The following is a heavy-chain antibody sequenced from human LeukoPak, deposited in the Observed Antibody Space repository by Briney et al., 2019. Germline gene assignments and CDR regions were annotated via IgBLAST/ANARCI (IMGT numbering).Heavy chain of an antibody. CDR2: IYHSGST. J-gene: IGHJ3*02. CDR1: GGSISSGGYY. CDR3: ARSAAAGPVSAFDI. Sequence: SETLSLTCTVSGGSISSGGYYWSWIRQPPGKGLEWIGYIYHSGSTYYNPSLKSRVTISVDRSKNQFSLKLSSVTAADTAVYYCARSAAAGPVSAFDIWGQGTMVTVSS. D-gene: IGHD6-13*01. V-gene: IGHV4-30-2*01.